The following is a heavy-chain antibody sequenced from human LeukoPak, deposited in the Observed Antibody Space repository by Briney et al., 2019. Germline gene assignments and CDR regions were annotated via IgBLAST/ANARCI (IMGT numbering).Heavy chain of an antibody. J-gene: IGHJ4*02. V-gene: IGHV1-18*01. CDR2: IRPYNGNT. Sequence: ASVKVSCKASGYTFTNYGITWVREAPGQGLEWMGWIRPYNGNTNYPRKLQGRVTMTTDTSTSTAYMELRSLRYGDTALYYCATEGGWQPTDYGDHVYWGQGTLVTVSS. D-gene: IGHD4-17*01. CDR1: GYTFTNYG. CDR3: ATEGGWQPTDYGDHVY.